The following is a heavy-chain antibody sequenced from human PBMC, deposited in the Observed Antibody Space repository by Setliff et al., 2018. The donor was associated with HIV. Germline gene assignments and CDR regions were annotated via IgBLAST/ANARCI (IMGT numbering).Heavy chain of an antibody. D-gene: IGHD3-22*01. Sequence: LSLTCTFSTGSISRYYWNWIRQPPGRGLEWIGYIYYSGSTNYNPSLKSRVTISLDTSKNQFSLHLSSVTAADTAVYYCARDTYDSRGYFFGYWGQGTLVTVSS. CDR2: IYYSGST. CDR3: ARDTYDSRGYFFGY. CDR1: TGSISRYY. J-gene: IGHJ4*02. V-gene: IGHV4-59*12.